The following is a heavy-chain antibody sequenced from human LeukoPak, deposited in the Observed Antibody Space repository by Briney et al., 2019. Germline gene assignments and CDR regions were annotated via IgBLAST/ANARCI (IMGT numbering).Heavy chain of an antibody. Sequence: SETLSLTCAVSGGSISSSNWWSWVRQPPGKGLEWIGEIYHSGSTNYNPSLKSRATISVDKSKNQFSLKLSSVTAADTAVYYCARAGERYCSSTSCQIFDYWGQGTLVTVSS. CDR2: IYHSGST. V-gene: IGHV4-4*02. J-gene: IGHJ4*02. CDR3: ARAGERYCSSTSCQIFDY. CDR1: GGSISSSNW. D-gene: IGHD2-2*01.